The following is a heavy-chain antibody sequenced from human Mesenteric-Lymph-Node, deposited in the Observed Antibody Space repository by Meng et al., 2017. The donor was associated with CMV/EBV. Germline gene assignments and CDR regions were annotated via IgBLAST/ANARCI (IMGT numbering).Heavy chain of an antibody. CDR1: GSISSVHW. CDR3: VTSHHCSGGGCYDWFDP. D-gene: IGHD2-15*01. V-gene: IGHV4-4*02. J-gene: IGHJ5*02. CDR2: IDHSGST. Sequence: GSISSVHWWRWVRQPPGKGLEWIGEIDHSGSTHYNPSLKSRVTISVDNSKNQFSLKLSSVTAADTAVYYCVTSHHCSGGGCYDWFDPWGQGTLVTVSS.